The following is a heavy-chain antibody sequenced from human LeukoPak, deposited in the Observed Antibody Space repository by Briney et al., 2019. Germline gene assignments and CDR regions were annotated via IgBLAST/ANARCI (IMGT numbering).Heavy chain of an antibody. Sequence: GSLRLFCAASGFTFSSYWMHWVRQAPGKGLVWVSRINSDGSSTSYADSVKGRFTISRDNAKNTLYLQMNSLRAEDTAVYYCARDRGIFGVVIPRYNWFDPWGQGTLVTVSS. CDR1: GFTFSSYW. CDR3: ARDRGIFGVVIPRYNWFDP. J-gene: IGHJ5*02. V-gene: IGHV3-74*01. CDR2: INSDGSST. D-gene: IGHD3-3*01.